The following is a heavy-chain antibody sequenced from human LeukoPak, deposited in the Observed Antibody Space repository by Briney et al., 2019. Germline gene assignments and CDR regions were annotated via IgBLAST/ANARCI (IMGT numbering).Heavy chain of an antibody. V-gene: IGHV4-39*07. CDR2: IYYSGST. CDR3: ARDYTGGGGINYYYYGMDV. J-gene: IGHJ6*02. CDR1: GGSISSSSYY. D-gene: IGHD3-16*01. Sequence: PSETLSLTCTVSGGSISSSSYYWGWIRQPPGKGLEWIGSIYYSGSTYYNPSLKSRVTISVDTSKNQFSLKLSSVTAADTAVYYCARDYTGGGGINYYYYGMDVWGQGTTVTVSS.